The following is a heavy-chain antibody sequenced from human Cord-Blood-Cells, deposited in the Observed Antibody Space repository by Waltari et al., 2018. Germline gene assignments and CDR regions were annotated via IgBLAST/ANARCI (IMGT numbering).Heavy chain of an antibody. D-gene: IGHD6-13*01. J-gene: IGHJ1*01. CDR1: GGSISSSSYY. CDR3: ASGIAAAGTEYFQH. V-gene: IGHV4-39*01. Sequence: QLQLQESGPGLVKPSETLSLTCTVSGGSISSSSYYWGWIRQPPGKGLEWIGSIYYSGRTYYNPSLKSRVTISVDTSKNQFSLKLSSVTAADTAVYYCASGIAAAGTEYFQHWGQGTLVTVSS. CDR2: IYYSGRT.